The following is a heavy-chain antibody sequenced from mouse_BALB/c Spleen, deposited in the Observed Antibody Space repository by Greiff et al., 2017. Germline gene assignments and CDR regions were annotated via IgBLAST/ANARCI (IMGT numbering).Heavy chain of an antibody. Sequence: VQLKESGPGLVKPSQSLSLTCTVTGYSITSDYAWNWIRQFPGNKLEWMGYISYSGSTSYNPSLKSRISITRDTSKNQFFLQLNSVTTEDTATYYCARFGNYGGYYCDYWGQGTTLTVSS. D-gene: IGHD2-1*01. CDR1: GYSITSDYA. CDR2: ISYSGST. V-gene: IGHV3-2*02. CDR3: ARFGNYGGYYCDY. J-gene: IGHJ2*01.